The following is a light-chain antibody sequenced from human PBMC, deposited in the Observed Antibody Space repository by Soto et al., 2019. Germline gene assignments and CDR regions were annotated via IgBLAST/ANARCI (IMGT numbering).Light chain of an antibody. CDR1: QAVSSIL. CDR2: GAS. J-gene: IGKJ4*01. V-gene: IGKV3-20*01. CDR3: QQHGTSPI. Sequence: EVVLTQSPGILSLSPGERATLSCRASQAVSSILLAWYQQKPGQAPRLLIYGASSRATGIPDRFSGSGSGTDFTLTVSRLEPEDFAVYYCQQHGTSPIFGGGTKVDIK.